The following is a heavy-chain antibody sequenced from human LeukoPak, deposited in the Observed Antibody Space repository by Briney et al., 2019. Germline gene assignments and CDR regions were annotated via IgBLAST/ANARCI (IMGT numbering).Heavy chain of an antibody. D-gene: IGHD6-6*01. CDR2: INHSGST. CDR3: ASARSSLYYFDY. V-gene: IGHV4-34*01. CDR1: GGSFSGYY. Sequence: PSETLSLTCAVHGGSFSGYYWSWIRQPPGKGLEWIGEINHSGSTNYNPSLKSRVTISVDTSKNQFSLKLSSVTAADTAVYYCASARSSLYYFDYWGQGTLVTVSS. J-gene: IGHJ4*02.